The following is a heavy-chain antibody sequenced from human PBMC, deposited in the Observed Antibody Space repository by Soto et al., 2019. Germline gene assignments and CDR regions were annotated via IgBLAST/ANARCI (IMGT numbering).Heavy chain of an antibody. CDR2: IYYSGST. Sequence: SETLSLTCTVSGGSISSYYWSWIRQPPGKGLEWIGYIYYSGSTNYNPSLKSRVTISVDTSKNQFSLKLSSVTAADTAVYYSARSGGRYCSGGGCYDYDAFDIWGQGTMVTVSS. V-gene: IGHV4-59*01. CDR3: ARSGGRYCSGGGCYDYDAFDI. CDR1: GGSISSYY. J-gene: IGHJ3*02. D-gene: IGHD2-15*01.